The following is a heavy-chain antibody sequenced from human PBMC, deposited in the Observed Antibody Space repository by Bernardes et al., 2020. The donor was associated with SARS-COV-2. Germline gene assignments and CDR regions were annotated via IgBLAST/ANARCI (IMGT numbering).Heavy chain of an antibody. CDR3: ADLTAFDFWSGHGGVFDY. V-gene: IGHV4-39*01. CDR1: GGSISNNNYY. CDR2: IYHSGRT. J-gene: IGHJ4*02. D-gene: IGHD3-3*01. Sequence: SETLSLTRTVSGGSISNNNYYWGWIRQPPGETLEWIGNIYHSGRTSYNPSLKSRVAISINTSKNQFSLRLTSVTAADTAVYYCADLTAFDFWSGHGGVFDYWGQGALVTVSS.